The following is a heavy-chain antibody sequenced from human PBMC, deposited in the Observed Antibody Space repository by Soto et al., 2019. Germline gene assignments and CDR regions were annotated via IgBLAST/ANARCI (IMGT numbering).Heavy chain of an antibody. V-gene: IGHV3-30*18. J-gene: IGHJ3*02. CDR3: AKVWRRGYNLDDAFDI. CDR2: ISYDGSNK. D-gene: IGHD3-22*01. Sequence: QVQLVESGGGVVQPGRSLRLSCAASGFTFSSYGMHWVRQAPGKGLEWVAVISYDGSNKYYADSVKGRFTISRDNSKNTLYLQTDSLRAEDTAVYYCAKVWRRGYNLDDAFDIWGQGTMVIVSS. CDR1: GFTFSSYG.